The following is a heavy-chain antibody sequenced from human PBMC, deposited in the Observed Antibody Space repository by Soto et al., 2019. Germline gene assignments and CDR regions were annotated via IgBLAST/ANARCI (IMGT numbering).Heavy chain of an antibody. V-gene: IGHV3-33*01. CDR2: IWYDGSNK. J-gene: IGHJ4*02. Sequence: ESGGGVVQPGRSLRLSCAASGFTFSSYGMHWVRQAPGKGLEWVAVIWYDGSNKYYADSVKGRFTISRDNSKNTLYLQMNSLRAEDTAVYYCARAPRYDSSGYNRYWGQGTLVTVSS. D-gene: IGHD3-22*01. CDR3: ARAPRYDSSGYNRY. CDR1: GFTFSSYG.